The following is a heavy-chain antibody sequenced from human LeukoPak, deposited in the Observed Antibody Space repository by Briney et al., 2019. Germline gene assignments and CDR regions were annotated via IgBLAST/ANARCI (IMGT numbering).Heavy chain of an antibody. V-gene: IGHV3-30*18. D-gene: IGHD4-17*01. J-gene: IGHJ4*02. Sequence: GGSLRLPCAASGFSFISYGMHWVRQAPGKGLEWVGVISDDGRNKKYADSVKGRFTISRDNSKDTLYLQMNSLRDEDTAVYYCAKRPSDYGDYVTYFDYWGQGTLVTVSS. CDR1: GFSFISYG. CDR3: AKRPSDYGDYVTYFDY. CDR2: ISDDGRNK.